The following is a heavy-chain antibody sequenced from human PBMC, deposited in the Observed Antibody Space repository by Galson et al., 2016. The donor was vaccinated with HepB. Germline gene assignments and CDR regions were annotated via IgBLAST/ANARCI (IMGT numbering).Heavy chain of an antibody. Sequence: SVKVSCKASGYTFINYYLHWVRQAPGQGLEWMGVINPSDVGTSYAQKFQGRVTMTRDTSTSTVYMELSSLRSEDTAVYYCAGEDGDSHFDYWGQGTLVTVSS. CDR1: GYTFINYY. D-gene: IGHD3-10*01. V-gene: IGHV1-46*01. CDR2: INPSDVGT. CDR3: AGEDGDSHFDY. J-gene: IGHJ4*02.